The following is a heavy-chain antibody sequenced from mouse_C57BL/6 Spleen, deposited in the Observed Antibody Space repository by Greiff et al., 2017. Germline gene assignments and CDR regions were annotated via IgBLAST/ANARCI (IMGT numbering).Heavy chain of an antibody. Sequence: EVKVEESGGGLVQPGGSLKLSCAASGFTFSDYYMYWVRQTPEKRLEWVAYISNGGGSTYYPDTVKGRFTISRDNAKNTLYLQMSRLKSEDTAMYYCARHGDYYGSSYWYFDVWGTGTTVTVSS. V-gene: IGHV5-12*01. CDR1: GFTFSDYY. D-gene: IGHD1-1*01. CDR2: ISNGGGST. J-gene: IGHJ1*03. CDR3: ARHGDYYGSSYWYFDV.